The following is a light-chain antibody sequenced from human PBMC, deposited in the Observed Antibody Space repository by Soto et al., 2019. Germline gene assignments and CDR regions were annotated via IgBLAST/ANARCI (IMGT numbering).Light chain of an antibody. Sequence: QSALTQPPSASGSPGQSVTISCTGTSSDVGGYNYVSWYQQHPGKAPKLMIYEVSKRPSGVPDRFSGTKSGTTASLTVSGRQADDEADYYCSSYAGSNNWNFGTGTKLTVL. V-gene: IGLV2-8*01. CDR1: SSDVGGYNY. J-gene: IGLJ1*01. CDR3: SSYAGSNNWN. CDR2: EVS.